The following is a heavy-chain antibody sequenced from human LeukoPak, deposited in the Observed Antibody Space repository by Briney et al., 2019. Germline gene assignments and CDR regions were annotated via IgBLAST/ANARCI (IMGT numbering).Heavy chain of an antibody. Sequence: SETLSLTCTVSGGSISSGDYYWSWIRQPPGKGLEWIGYIYYSGSTYYNPSLKSRVTISVDTSKNQFSLKLSSVTAADTAVYYCARWQQGSVYAPWGQGTLVTVSS. V-gene: IGHV4-30-4*01. CDR1: GGSISSGDYY. D-gene: IGHD5/OR15-5a*01. CDR2: IYYSGST. J-gene: IGHJ5*02. CDR3: ARWQQGSVYAP.